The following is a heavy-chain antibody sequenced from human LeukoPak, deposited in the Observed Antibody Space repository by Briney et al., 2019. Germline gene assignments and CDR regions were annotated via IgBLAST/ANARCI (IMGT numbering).Heavy chain of an antibody. Sequence: ASVKVSCKASGYTFRNYAMHWVRQAPGQGLEWMGWISAYNGNTNYAQKLQGRVTMTTDTSTSTAYMELRSLRSDDTAVYYCARNLPRNYYGMDVWGQGTTVTVSS. CDR2: ISAYNGNT. J-gene: IGHJ6*02. CDR1: GYTFRNYA. V-gene: IGHV1-18*01. CDR3: ARNLPRNYYGMDV.